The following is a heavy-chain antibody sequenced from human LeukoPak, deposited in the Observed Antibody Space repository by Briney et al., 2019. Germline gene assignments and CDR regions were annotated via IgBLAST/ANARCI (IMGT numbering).Heavy chain of an antibody. D-gene: IGHD3-22*01. CDR2: IHHSGST. J-gene: IGHJ4*02. CDR3: ARGDYDYYDTNGYYGLDY. CDR1: GGSISGDYY. V-gene: IGHV4-30-4*01. Sequence: SETLSLTCIVSGGSISGDYYWSWIRQPPGKGLEWIGYIHHSGSTSYNPSLKSRLIISVDTSNNQFSLRLRSVTAADTAVYYCARGDYDYYDTNGYYGLDYWGQGLLVTVST.